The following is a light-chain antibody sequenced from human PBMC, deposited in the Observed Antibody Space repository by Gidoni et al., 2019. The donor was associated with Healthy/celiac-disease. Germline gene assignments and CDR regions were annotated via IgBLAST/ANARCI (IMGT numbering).Light chain of an antibody. CDR1: QSISSY. Sequence: DIQMTQSPSSLSASVGDRVTITCRASQSISSYLNWYQQKPRQAPKLLIYAASSLQSGVPSRFSGSGSGTDFTLTISSLQPEDFATYYCQQSYSTPLTFGPGTKVDIK. J-gene: IGKJ3*01. V-gene: IGKV1-39*01. CDR2: AAS. CDR3: QQSYSTPLT.